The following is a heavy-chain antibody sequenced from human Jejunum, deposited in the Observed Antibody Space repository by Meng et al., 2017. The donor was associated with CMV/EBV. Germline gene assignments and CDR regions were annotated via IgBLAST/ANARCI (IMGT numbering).Heavy chain of an antibody. CDR2: ISGSSSYI. Sequence: GFTFSSYSMNWVRQAPGQGLEWVSFISGSSSYIYYADSVKGRFTISRDNAKNTLYLQMNSLRAEDTAVYYCARAIDYGDPNWFDTWGQGTLVTVSS. J-gene: IGHJ5*02. D-gene: IGHD4-17*01. CDR3: ARAIDYGDPNWFDT. V-gene: IGHV3-21*01. CDR1: GFTFSSYS.